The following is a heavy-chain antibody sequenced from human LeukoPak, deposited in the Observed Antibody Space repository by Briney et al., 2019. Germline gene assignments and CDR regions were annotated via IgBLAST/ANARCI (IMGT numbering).Heavy chain of an antibody. CDR2: IYTSGST. CDR1: GGSISSYY. Sequence: PSETLSLTCTVSGGSISSYYWSWIRQPPGKGLEWIGRIYTSGSTNYNPPLKSRVTMSVDTSKNQFSLKLSSVTAADTAVYYCARAPGDSSGYYSGWDYWGQGTLVTVSS. D-gene: IGHD3-22*01. J-gene: IGHJ4*02. CDR3: ARAPGDSSGYYSGWDY. V-gene: IGHV4-4*07.